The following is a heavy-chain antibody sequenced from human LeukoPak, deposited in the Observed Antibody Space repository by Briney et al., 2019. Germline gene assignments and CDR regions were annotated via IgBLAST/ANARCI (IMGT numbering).Heavy chain of an antibody. CDR2: ISGSGGST. CDR3: ARIYCGGDCLDSAPLSDAFDI. V-gene: IGHV3-23*01. CDR1: GFTFSNYA. J-gene: IGHJ3*02. Sequence: EAGGSLRLSCAASGFTFSNYAMSWVRQAPGKGLEWVSAISGSGGSTYYADSVKGRFTTSSDNSKNTLYLQVNSLRAEDTAVYYCARIYCGGDCLDSAPLSDAFDIWGQGTMVTVSS. D-gene: IGHD2-21*02.